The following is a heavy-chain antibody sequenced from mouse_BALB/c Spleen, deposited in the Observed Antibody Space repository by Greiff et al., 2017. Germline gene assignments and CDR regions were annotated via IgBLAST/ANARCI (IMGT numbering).Heavy chain of an antibody. CDR2: INSNGGST. CDR3: ARDKDWTY. V-gene: IGHV5-6-3*01. CDR1: GFTFSSYG. J-gene: IGHJ3*01. Sequence: EVQRVESGGGLVQPGGSLKLSCAASGFTFSSYGMFWVRQTPDKRLELVATINSNGGSTYYPDSVKGRFTISRDNAKNTLYLQMSSLKSEDTAMYYCARDKDWTYWGQGTLVTVSA.